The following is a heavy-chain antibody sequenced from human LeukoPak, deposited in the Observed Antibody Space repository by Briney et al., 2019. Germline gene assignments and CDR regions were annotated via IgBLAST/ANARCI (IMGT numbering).Heavy chain of an antibody. D-gene: IGHD3-10*01. J-gene: IGHJ4*02. Sequence: SETLSLTCTVSGGSISSYYWSWIRQPPGKGLEWIGYIYYSGSTNYNPSLKSRVTISVDTSKNQFSLKLSSVTAADTAVCYCARVSGSYYNYFDYWGQGTLVTVSS. CDR3: ARVSGSYYNYFDY. V-gene: IGHV4-59*01. CDR2: IYYSGST. CDR1: GGSISSYY.